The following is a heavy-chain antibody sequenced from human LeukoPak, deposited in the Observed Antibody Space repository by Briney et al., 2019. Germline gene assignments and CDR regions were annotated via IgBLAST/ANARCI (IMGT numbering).Heavy chain of an antibody. CDR2: INAYNGNT. CDR3: ARAVYGSGSYYSFPDY. Sequence: APGKGSCKGSGYTFTRYGISWGRQAPGQGLGWRGWINAYNGNTNYAQKLQGGVTMTTDTSTSTAYMELRSLRSDDTAVYYCARAVYGSGSYYSFPDYWGQGTLVTVSS. CDR1: GYTFTRYG. J-gene: IGHJ4*02. V-gene: IGHV1-18*04. D-gene: IGHD3-10*01.